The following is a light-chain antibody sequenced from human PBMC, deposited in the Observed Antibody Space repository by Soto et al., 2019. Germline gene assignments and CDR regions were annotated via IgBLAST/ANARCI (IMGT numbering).Light chain of an antibody. J-gene: IGLJ1*01. CDR1: SSDVGGYNY. CDR3: SSYTSGITPYV. CDR2: EVS. Sequence: QSVLTQPASVSGSPGQSITICCTGTSSDVGGYNYVSWYQQHPGKAPKLMIYEVSNRPSGVYNRFSGSKSGNTASLTISGLQAEDEADYYCSSYTSGITPYVFGTGTKLTVL. V-gene: IGLV2-14*01.